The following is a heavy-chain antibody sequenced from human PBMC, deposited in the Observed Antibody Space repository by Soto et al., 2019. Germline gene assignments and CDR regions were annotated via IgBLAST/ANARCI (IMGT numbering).Heavy chain of an antibody. CDR2: IDPSDSQT. V-gene: IGHV5-10-1*01. J-gene: IGHJ4*02. Sequence: GESLKISCKGSGYSFAGYWITWVRQKPGKGLEWMGRIDPSDSQTHYSPSFRGHVTISAIKSITTVFLQWSSLRASDTAMYYCARQIYDSDTGPNFQYYFDSWGQGTPVTVSS. D-gene: IGHD3-22*01. CDR3: ARQIYDSDTGPNFQYYFDS. CDR1: GYSFAGYW.